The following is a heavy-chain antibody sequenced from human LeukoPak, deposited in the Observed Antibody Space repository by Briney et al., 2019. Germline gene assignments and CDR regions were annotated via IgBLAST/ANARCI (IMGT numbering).Heavy chain of an antibody. Sequence: KPSETLSLTCTVSGGSISSSSDYWGWIRQPPGKGLEWIGSIYYSGSTYYNPSLKSRVTISVDTSKNQFSLKLSSVTAADTAVYYCARHNYNYYMDVWGKGTTVTVSS. J-gene: IGHJ6*03. CDR1: GGSISSSSDY. CDR2: IYYSGST. V-gene: IGHV4-39*01. CDR3: ARHNYNYYMDV.